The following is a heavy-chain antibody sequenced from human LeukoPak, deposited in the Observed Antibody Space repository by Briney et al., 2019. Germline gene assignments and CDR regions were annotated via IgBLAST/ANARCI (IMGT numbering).Heavy chain of an antibody. D-gene: IGHD4-17*01. J-gene: IGHJ4*02. V-gene: IGHV4-59*01. CDR1: GGSISSYY. Sequence: PSETLSLTCTVSGGSISSYYWSWIRQPPGKGLEWIGYIYYSGSTNYNPSLKSRVTITVDTSKNQFSLKLSSVTAADTAVYYCARGLPGRRFSTVMYSWGQGTLVTVSS. CDR2: IYYSGST. CDR3: ARGLPGRRFSTVMYS.